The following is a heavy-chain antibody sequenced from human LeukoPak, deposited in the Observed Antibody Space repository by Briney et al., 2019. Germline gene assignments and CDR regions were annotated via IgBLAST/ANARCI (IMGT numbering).Heavy chain of an antibody. Sequence: GGSLRLSCAASGFTFSSYWMHWVRQAPGKGLVWVSRINSDVSSTTYADSVKGRFTIPRDKAKNTLYLQMNSLRAEDTAVYYCVRVPNYTGKFDCWGEGALVTVSS. CDR1: GFTFSSYW. V-gene: IGHV3-74*01. D-gene: IGHD3-3*01. CDR2: INSDVSST. J-gene: IGHJ4*02. CDR3: VRVPNYTGKFDC.